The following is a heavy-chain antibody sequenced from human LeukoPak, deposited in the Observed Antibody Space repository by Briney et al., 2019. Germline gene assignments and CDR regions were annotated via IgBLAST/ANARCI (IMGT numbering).Heavy chain of an antibody. CDR2: VWDDGNEQ. CDR3: ARGGPIYCSGDSCYPGDY. D-gene: IGHD2-15*01. CDR1: GFSFNSYI. V-gene: IGHV3-33*01. J-gene: IGHJ4*02. Sequence: GRSLRLSCAASGFSFNSYIMHWVRQAPDKGLEWVALVWDDGNEQYYADPVKGRFTISRDNSKNTLYLQMNSLRAEDTAVYYCARGGPIYCSGDSCYPGDYWGQGTLVTVSS.